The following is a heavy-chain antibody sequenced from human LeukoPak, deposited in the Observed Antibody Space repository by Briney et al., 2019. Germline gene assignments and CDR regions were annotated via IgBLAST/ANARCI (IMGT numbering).Heavy chain of an antibody. V-gene: IGHV3-73*01. CDR2: IRSKANSYAT. D-gene: IGHD1-26*01. Sequence: GGSLKLSCAASGFTFSGSAMHWVRQAPGKGLEWVARIRSKANSYATAYAASVKGRFTISRDDSKNTAYLQMNSLKTEDTAVYYCTTMVVGDWGQGTLVTVSS. CDR3: TTMVVGD. CDR1: GFTFSGSA. J-gene: IGHJ4*02.